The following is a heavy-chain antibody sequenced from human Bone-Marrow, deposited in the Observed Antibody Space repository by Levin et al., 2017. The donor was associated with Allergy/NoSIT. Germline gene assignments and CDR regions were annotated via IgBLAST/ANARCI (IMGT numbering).Heavy chain of an antibody. CDR3: ARGRGGVIISWFDP. CDR1: GDSINSDSYS. D-gene: IGHD3-10*01. CDR2: IFRDGST. Sequence: SETLSLTCAVSGDSINSDSYSWSWIRQPPGKALEWVGYIFRDGSTSYNPSLRSRATISLDTSRNVFFLRLSSVTAADTAFYFCARGRGGVIISWFDPWGQGTLVTVSS. J-gene: IGHJ5*02. V-gene: IGHV4-30-2*01.